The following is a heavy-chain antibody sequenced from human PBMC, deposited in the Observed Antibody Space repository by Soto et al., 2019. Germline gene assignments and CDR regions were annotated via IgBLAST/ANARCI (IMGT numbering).Heavy chain of an antibody. D-gene: IGHD4-17*01. J-gene: IGHJ6*03. Sequence: ASVKVSCKVSGYTLTELSMHWVRQAPGKGLEWMGGFDPEDGETIYAQKFQGRVTMTEDTSTDTAYMELSSLRSEDTAVYYCATLRGYGDYARPKYYYYYYMDVWGKGTTVTVSS. CDR3: ATLRGYGDYARPKYYYYYYMDV. V-gene: IGHV1-24*01. CDR2: FDPEDGET. CDR1: GYTLTELS.